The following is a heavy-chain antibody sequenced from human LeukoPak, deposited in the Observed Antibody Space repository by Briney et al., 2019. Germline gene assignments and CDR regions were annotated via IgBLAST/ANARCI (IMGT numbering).Heavy chain of an antibody. CDR2: INHSGST. J-gene: IGHJ4*02. Sequence: PSETLSLTCAVYGGSFSGYYWSWTRQPPGKGLEWIGEINHSGSTNYNPSLKSRVTISVDTSKNQFSLKLSSVTAADTAVYYCASLGELGYYYDSSGYYYFPYWGQGTLVTVSS. CDR1: GGSFSGYY. V-gene: IGHV4-34*01. D-gene: IGHD3-22*01. CDR3: ASLGELGYYYDSSGYYYFPY.